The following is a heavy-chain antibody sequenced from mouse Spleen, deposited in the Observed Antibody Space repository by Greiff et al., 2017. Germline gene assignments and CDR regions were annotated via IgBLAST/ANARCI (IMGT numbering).Heavy chain of an antibody. V-gene: IGHV5-17*01. CDR3: ARHVLYDYDAGYYFDY. CDR2: ISSGSSTI. D-gene: IGHD2-4*01. CDR1: GFTFSDYG. J-gene: IGHJ2*01. Sequence: EVQLQESGGGLVKPGGSLKLSCAASGFTFSDYGMHWVRQAPEKGLEWVAYISSGSSTIYYADTVKGRFTISRDNPKNTLFLQMTSLRSEDTAMYYCARHVLYDYDAGYYFDYWGQGTTLTVSS.